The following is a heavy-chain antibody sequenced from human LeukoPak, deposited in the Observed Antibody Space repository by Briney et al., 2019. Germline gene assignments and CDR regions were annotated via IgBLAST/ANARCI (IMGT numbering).Heavy chain of an antibody. D-gene: IGHD3-10*01. CDR2: IIGSGGST. CDR3: AKDRGVRGVITYFDY. J-gene: IGHJ4*02. V-gene: IGHV3-23*01. CDR1: GFTFSSYA. Sequence: PGGSLRLSCAASGFTFSSYAMSWVRQAPGKGLEWVSAIIGSGGSTYYADSVNGRFTISRDNSKNTLYLQMNSLRAEDTAVYYCAKDRGVRGVITYFDYWGQGTLVTVSS.